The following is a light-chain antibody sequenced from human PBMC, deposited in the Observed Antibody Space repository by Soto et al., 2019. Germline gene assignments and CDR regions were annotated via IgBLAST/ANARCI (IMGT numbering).Light chain of an antibody. J-gene: IGKJ4*01. CDR2: DAS. Sequence: EIVLTQSPATLSLSPGERATLSCRASQSVNSYLAWYQQKPGQAPRLLIYDASNRATGIPARFSGSGSGTAFTLTISSLEPEDFAVYYCQQRSNWLLTFGGGTKVEIK. V-gene: IGKV3-11*01. CDR3: QQRSNWLLT. CDR1: QSVNSY.